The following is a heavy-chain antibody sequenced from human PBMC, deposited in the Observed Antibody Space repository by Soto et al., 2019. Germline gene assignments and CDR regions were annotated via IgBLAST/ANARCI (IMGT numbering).Heavy chain of an antibody. CDR3: ARTLTVSFDY. D-gene: IGHD4-17*01. Sequence: SETLSLTCAVYGGSFSGYYWSWIRQPPGKGLEWIGEINHSGSTNYNPSLKSRVTISVGTSKNQFSLKLSSVTAADTAVYYCARTLTVSFDYWGQGTLVTVSS. CDR2: INHSGST. CDR1: GGSFSGYY. J-gene: IGHJ4*02. V-gene: IGHV4-34*01.